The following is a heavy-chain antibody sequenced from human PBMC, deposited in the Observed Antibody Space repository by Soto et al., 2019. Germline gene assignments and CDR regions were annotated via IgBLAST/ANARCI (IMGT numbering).Heavy chain of an antibody. J-gene: IGHJ5*02. CDR3: ARDKVPDSYDFWSGYYPINWFDP. D-gene: IGHD3-3*01. CDR2: INAGNGNT. CDR1: GYTFTSYA. Sequence: ASVKVSCKASGYTFTSYAMHWVRQAPGQRLEWMGWINAGNGNTKYSQKFQGRVTITRDTSASTAYMELSSLRSEDTAVYYCARDKVPDSYDFWSGYYPINWFDPWGQGTLVTVSS. V-gene: IGHV1-3*01.